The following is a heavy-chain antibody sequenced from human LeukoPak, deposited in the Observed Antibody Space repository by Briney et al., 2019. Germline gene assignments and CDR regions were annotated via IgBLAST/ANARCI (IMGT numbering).Heavy chain of an antibody. J-gene: IGHJ3*02. CDR1: DDSFSSHY. D-gene: IGHD4-17*01. Sequence: SETLSLTCAVSDDSFSSHYWTWIRQPPGKGLEWIGYISYIGRTNYNPSLKSRVTISIDTSKNQFSPKLTSVTAADTAVYYCARDLVTVTKGFDIWGQGTMVSVSS. CDR2: ISYIGRT. CDR3: ARDLVTVTKGFDI. V-gene: IGHV4-59*11.